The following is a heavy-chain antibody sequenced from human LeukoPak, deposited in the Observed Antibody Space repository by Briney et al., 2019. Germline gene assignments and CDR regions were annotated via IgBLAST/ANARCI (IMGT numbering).Heavy chain of an antibody. CDR2: IYPGDSDT. J-gene: IGHJ4*02. Sequence: GESLKISCKGSGYSFTTYWIGWVRQMPGKGLEWMGIIYPGDSDTRYSPSFQGQVTISADKSISTAYLQWSSLKASDTAMYYCARLPIGVVPAAPGRSQNYYFDYWGQGTLVTVSS. D-gene: IGHD2-2*01. V-gene: IGHV5-51*01. CDR3: ARLPIGVVPAAPGRSQNYYFDY. CDR1: GYSFTTYW.